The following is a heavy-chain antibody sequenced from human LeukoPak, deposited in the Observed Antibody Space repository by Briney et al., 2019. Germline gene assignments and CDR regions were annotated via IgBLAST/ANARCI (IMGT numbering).Heavy chain of an antibody. CDR1: GFTFSSYA. Sequence: GGSLRLSCAASGFTFSSYAMSWVRQAPGKGLEWVSGISGRGGSTYYADSVKGRFTISRDNSKNTLYLQMNSLRAEDTAVYYCARQCYYDTSVYYLGPFDSWGQGTLVTVSS. J-gene: IGHJ4*02. D-gene: IGHD3-22*01. V-gene: IGHV3-23*01. CDR3: ARQCYYDTSVYYLGPFDS. CDR2: ISGRGGST.